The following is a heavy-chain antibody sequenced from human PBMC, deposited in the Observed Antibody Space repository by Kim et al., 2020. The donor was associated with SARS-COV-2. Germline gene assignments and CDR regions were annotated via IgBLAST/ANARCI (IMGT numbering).Heavy chain of an antibody. CDR2: INPSGGST. Sequence: ASVKVSCKASGYTFTSYYMHWVRQAPGQGLEWMGIINPSGGSTSYAQKFQGRVTMTRDTSTSTVYMELSSLRSEDTAVYYCARGDYYGSGSYYSGANYYYYGMDVWGQGTTVTVSS. CDR3: ARGDYYGSGSYYSGANYYYYGMDV. D-gene: IGHD3-10*01. V-gene: IGHV1-46*01. J-gene: IGHJ6*02. CDR1: GYTFTSYY.